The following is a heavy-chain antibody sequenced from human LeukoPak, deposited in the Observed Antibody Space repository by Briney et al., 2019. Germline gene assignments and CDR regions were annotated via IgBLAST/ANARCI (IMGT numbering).Heavy chain of an antibody. CDR3: ARCGAAYLGMDV. V-gene: IGHV5-51*01. J-gene: IGHJ6*02. CDR2: VYPGDYEA. CDR1: GYSFSSYW. D-gene: IGHD2-21*01. Sequence: GESLKISCKGSGYSFSSYWIAWVRQMPGKGLEWVGIVYPGDYEARYSPSFQGQVTISTDKSINTAYLQWSSLKASDTAMYYCARCGAAYLGMDVWGQGTTVTVSS.